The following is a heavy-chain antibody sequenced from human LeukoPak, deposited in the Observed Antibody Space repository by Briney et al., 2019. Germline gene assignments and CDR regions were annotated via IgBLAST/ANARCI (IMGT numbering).Heavy chain of an antibody. CDR3: ARDRGSTTFDH. Sequence: GGSLRLSCAASGFSFSGYWMQWVRQAPGKGLEWVASINQDGSQKDYADSLRGRFTSSRDNAKNSLYLQMNSLRAEDTAVYYCARDRGSTTFDHWGPGTLVTVSS. D-gene: IGHD3-10*01. V-gene: IGHV3-7*01. CDR1: GFSFSGYW. J-gene: IGHJ4*02. CDR2: INQDGSQK.